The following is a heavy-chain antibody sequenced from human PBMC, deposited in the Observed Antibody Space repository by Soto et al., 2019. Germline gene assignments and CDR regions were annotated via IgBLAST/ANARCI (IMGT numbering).Heavy chain of an antibody. CDR3: VRLIGNSWLDF. V-gene: IGHV6-1*01. Sequence: VRHSQTLSLTCAISGDSVSSSSVTWNWIRQSPSRGLEWLGRTYYRSKWYNDYAESVKSRITINPDTSKNQFSLHLNSVTPEDTAVYYCVRLIGNSWLDFWGQGTLDTVSS. CDR1: GDSVSSSSVT. J-gene: IGHJ5*01. D-gene: IGHD1-26*01. CDR2: TYYRSKWYN.